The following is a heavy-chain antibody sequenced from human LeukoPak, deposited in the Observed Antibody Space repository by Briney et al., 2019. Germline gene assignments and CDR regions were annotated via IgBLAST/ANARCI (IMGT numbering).Heavy chain of an antibody. CDR3: ARLGGVYGGYYFDY. V-gene: IGHV4-31*03. CDR2: IYYSGNT. CDR1: GGSISSGGYY. J-gene: IGHJ4*02. Sequence: SETLSLTCTVSGGSISSGGYYWSWIRQHPGKGLEWIGYIYYSGNTYYNPSLKSRITISVDTSKNQFSLRLSSVTAADTAVYFCARLGGVYGGYYFDYWGQGTLVTVSS. D-gene: IGHD2-8*02.